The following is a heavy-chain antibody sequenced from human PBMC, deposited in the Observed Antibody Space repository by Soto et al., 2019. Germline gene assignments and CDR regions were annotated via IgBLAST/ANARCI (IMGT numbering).Heavy chain of an antibody. V-gene: IGHV4-39*01. J-gene: IGHJ5*02. D-gene: IGHD3-10*01. Sequence: QLQLQESGPGLVKPSETLSLTCTVSGGSISSSSYYWGWIRQPPGKGLEWIGSIYYSGSTYYNPSLKSRVTISVDTSKNQFSLKLSSVTAADTAVYYCARLLTHAHVKASLLWFGEFNWFDPWGQGTLVTVSS. CDR2: IYYSGST. CDR1: GGSISSSSYY. CDR3: ARLLTHAHVKASLLWFGEFNWFDP.